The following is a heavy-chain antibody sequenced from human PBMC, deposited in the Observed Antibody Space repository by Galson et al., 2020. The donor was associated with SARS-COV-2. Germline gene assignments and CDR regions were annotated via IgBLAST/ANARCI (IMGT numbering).Heavy chain of an antibody. D-gene: IGHD5-12*01. CDR1: GFTFNTYA. J-gene: IGHJ6*02. CDR2: IWSDGSRK. V-gene: IGHV3-33*01. Sequence: GGSLRLSCAASGFTFNTYAMHWVRQVPGKGLEWVTNIWSDGSRKYYVDSVRGRFTISRDNSNNTLYLQMDSLRVDDTAVYFCARDGDGGGNWLQLTRLSYYSYHGMDVWGQGTTVTVSS. CDR3: ARDGDGGGNWLQLTRLSYYSYHGMDV.